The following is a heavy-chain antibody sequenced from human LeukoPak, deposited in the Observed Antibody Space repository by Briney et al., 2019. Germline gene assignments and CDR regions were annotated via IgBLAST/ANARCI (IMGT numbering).Heavy chain of an antibody. D-gene: IGHD6-13*01. CDR2: IYYSGST. V-gene: IGHV4-61*01. CDR3: ARRRQQGSSYYFDY. Sequence: SETLSLTCTVSGGSVSSGSYYWSWIRQPPGKGLEWIGYIYYSGSTNYNPSLKSRVTISVDTSKNQFSLKLSSVTAADTAVYYCARRRQQGSSYYFDYWGQGTLVTVSS. J-gene: IGHJ4*02. CDR1: GGSVSSGSYY.